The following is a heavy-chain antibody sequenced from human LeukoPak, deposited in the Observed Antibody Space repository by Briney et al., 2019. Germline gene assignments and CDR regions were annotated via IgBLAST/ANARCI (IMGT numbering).Heavy chain of an antibody. J-gene: IGHJ3*02. D-gene: IGHD3-9*01. CDR2: IYHSGST. Sequence: SETPSLTCAVSGYSISSGYYWGWIRQPPGKGLEWIGSIYHSGSTYYNPSLKSRVTISVDTSKNQFSLKLSSVTAADTAVYYCARQYFDWLPNAFDIWGQGTTVTVSS. CDR1: GYSISSGYY. CDR3: ARQYFDWLPNAFDI. V-gene: IGHV4-38-2*01.